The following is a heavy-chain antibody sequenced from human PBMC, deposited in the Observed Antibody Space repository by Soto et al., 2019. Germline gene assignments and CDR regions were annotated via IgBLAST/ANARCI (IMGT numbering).Heavy chain of an antibody. CDR1: GGSFSGYY. V-gene: IGHV4-34*01. J-gene: IGHJ5*02. Sequence: SETLSLTCAVYGGSFSGYYWSWIRQPPGKGLEWIGEINHSGSTNYNPSLKSRVTISVDTSKNQFSLKLSSVTAADTAVYYCARVVVVVTDTHSYSWFDTWGQGTLVTVSS. CDR3: ARVVVVVTDTHSYSWFDT. D-gene: IGHD2-21*02. CDR2: INHSGST.